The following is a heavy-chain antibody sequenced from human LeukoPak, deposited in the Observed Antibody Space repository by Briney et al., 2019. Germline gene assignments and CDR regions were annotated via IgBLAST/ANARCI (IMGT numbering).Heavy chain of an antibody. CDR2: INAGSGNT. J-gene: IGHJ4*02. V-gene: IGHV1-3*01. CDR1: GYTFSSYD. CDR3: ARDYSNYEFDH. D-gene: IGHD4-11*01. Sequence: ASVKVSCKASGYTFSSYDIHWVRQAPGQRLEWMGWINAGSGNTKYLQKFQGRITITRDTSASTAYMELSSLRSGDTAVYYCARDYSNYEFDHWGQGTLVTVSS.